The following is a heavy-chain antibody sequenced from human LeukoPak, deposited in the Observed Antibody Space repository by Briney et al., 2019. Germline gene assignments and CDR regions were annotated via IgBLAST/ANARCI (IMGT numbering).Heavy chain of an antibody. CDR3: ARHRAYSSSSPFDY. V-gene: IGHV4-59*08. J-gene: IGHJ4*02. D-gene: IGHD6-6*01. CDR2: IYYTGST. CDR1: GGSISSLY. Sequence: SETLSLTCSVSGGSISSLYWSCIRQPPGKGLEWIGYIYYTGSTNYNRSLRGRVTMFVDMSKNQFSLRLSSVTAADTAVYYCARHRAYSSSSPFDYWGQGTLVTVSS.